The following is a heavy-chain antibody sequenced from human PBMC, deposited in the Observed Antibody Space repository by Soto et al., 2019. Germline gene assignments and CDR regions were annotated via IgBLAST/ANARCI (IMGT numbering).Heavy chain of an antibody. D-gene: IGHD2-15*01. J-gene: IGHJ3*02. CDR2: NSAYNGNT. CDR3: SRDYPPSVVAAHLGAYSAFDI. CDR1: CFTFTRYW. V-gene: IGHV1-18*04. Sequence: GASVEGPCQAFCFTFTRYWIQWGRKAPGQGSEWMGWNSAYNGNTNYAQKLQGRVTMTTDTSTSTAYMELRSRRPDDTAVYYCSRDYPPSVVAAHLGAYSAFDIWGQGTMATVSS.